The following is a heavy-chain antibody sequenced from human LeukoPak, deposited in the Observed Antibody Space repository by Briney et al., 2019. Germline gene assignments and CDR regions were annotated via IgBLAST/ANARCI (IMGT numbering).Heavy chain of an antibody. V-gene: IGHV1-2*02. Sequence: ASVNVSCKASGYTFTGYYMHWVRQAPGQGLEWMGWINPNSGGTNYAQKFQGRVTMTRDTSISTAYMELSRLRSDDTAVYYCARAGATSPYYYYYMDVWGKGTTVTVSS. CDR2: INPNSGGT. J-gene: IGHJ6*03. D-gene: IGHD1-26*01. CDR3: ARAGATSPYYYYYMDV. CDR1: GYTFTGYY.